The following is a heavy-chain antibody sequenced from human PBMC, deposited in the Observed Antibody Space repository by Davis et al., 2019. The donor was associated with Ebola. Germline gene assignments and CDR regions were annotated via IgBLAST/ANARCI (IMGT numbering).Heavy chain of an antibody. Sequence: PGGSLRLSCVASGFTFHDYAMHWVRQAPGQGLDWVSAIRFNSFSIGYADSVKGRFTISRDDAKDSLYLYMNSLRDDETAVYYCARRILLESRGGVDVWGPGTTVTVSS. V-gene: IGHV3-9*01. CDR1: GFTFHDYA. D-gene: IGHD2-15*01. CDR2: IRFNSFSI. J-gene: IGHJ6*02. CDR3: ARRILLESRGGVDV.